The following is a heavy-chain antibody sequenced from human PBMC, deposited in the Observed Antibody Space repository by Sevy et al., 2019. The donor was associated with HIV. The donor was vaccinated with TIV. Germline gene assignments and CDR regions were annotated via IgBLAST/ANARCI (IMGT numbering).Heavy chain of an antibody. J-gene: IGHJ6*02. V-gene: IGHV3-15*01. CDR1: GFTFSNAW. CDR3: TTGRGGLLWFGELSQNYYDGMDV. D-gene: IGHD3-10*01. CDR2: IKSKTDGGTT. Sequence: GGSLRLSCAASGFTFSNAWMSWVRQAPGKGLEWVGRIKSKTDGGTTDYAAPVKGRFTISRDDSKNTLYLQMNSLKTEDTAVYYCTTGRGGLLWFGELSQNYYDGMDVWGQGTTVTVSS.